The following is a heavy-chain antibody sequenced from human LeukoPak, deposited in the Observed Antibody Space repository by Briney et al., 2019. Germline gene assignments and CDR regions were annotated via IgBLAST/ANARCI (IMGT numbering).Heavy chain of an antibody. J-gene: IGHJ4*02. CDR3: ARDLEAANTYYFDY. Sequence: GGSLRLSCAATGFTVSSSYMSWVRQAPGKGMEWVSIISRAGTKYYADSVKGRFTISRDNSKNTVYLQVNSLRDEDTAVYYCARDLEAANTYYFDYWGQGTMVTVSS. V-gene: IGHV3-66*01. D-gene: IGHD6-13*01. CDR1: GFTVSSSY. CDR2: ISRAGTK.